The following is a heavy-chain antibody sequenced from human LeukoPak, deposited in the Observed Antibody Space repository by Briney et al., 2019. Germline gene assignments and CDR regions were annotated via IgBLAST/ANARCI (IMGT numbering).Heavy chain of an antibody. CDR2: VSYEGTIK. Sequence: GGSLRLSCTASGITFRDYSMAWMRQAPGKGLEWVAVVSYEGTIKYYSDSAEGRFTISRDNSANIISLQMNNLTAEDTAAYYCARENFDSWGQGTLVAVSP. CDR1: GITFRDYS. J-gene: IGHJ5*01. CDR3: ARENFDS. V-gene: IGHV3-30*14.